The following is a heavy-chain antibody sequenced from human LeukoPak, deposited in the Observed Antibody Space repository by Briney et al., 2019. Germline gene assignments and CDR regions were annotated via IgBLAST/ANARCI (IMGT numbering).Heavy chain of an antibody. D-gene: IGHD1-26*01. J-gene: IGHJ6*03. V-gene: IGHV3-21*01. CDR1: GFTFSSYN. Sequence: GGSLRLSCAASGFTFSSYNMNWVRQTPGQGLEWVSSITSGSSHIYYADSVKGRFTISRDNAKSSLYLQMNSLRAEDTAVYYCARDPYSGSYGADYYYYMDVWGKGTTVTVSS. CDR2: ITSGSSHI. CDR3: ARDPYSGSYGADYYYYMDV.